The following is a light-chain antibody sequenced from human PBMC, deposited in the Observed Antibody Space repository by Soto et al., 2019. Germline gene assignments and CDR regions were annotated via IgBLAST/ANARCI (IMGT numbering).Light chain of an antibody. V-gene: IGKV3-11*01. CDR1: QSVGNC. Sequence: EVVLTQSPATLSLSPGERATLSCRASQSVGNCLAWYQQKPGQAPRLLIFDASARIDGIPARFSGNGSETDFTLTISSLEPEDFAVYYCQQCSNWPPITFGQGTRLEIK. CDR2: DAS. J-gene: IGKJ5*01. CDR3: QQCSNWPPIT.